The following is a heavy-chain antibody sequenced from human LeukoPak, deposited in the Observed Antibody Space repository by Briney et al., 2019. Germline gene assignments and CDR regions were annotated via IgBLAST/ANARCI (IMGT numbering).Heavy chain of an antibody. J-gene: IGHJ6*02. Sequence: GGSLRLSCAASGFTFSDYYMIWIRQAPGKGLEWVSYISSSGSTIYYADSVKGRFTISRDNAKNSLYLQMNSLRAEDTAVYYCARDFAPGCSGGSCYSGGMGVWGQGTTVTVSS. CDR3: ARDFAPGCSGGSCYSGGMGV. CDR1: GFTFSDYY. D-gene: IGHD2-15*01. CDR2: ISSSGSTI. V-gene: IGHV3-11*01.